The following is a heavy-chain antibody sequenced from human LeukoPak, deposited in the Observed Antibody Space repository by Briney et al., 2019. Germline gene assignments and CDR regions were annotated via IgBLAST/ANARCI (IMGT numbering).Heavy chain of an antibody. Sequence: TGGSLRLSCAASGFIFSGYALHWVRQAPGKGLEWVSAISGSGGSTYYADSVKGRFTISRDNSKNTLYLQMNSLRAEDTAVYYCANRLREMARMDVWGQGTTVTVSS. D-gene: IGHD5-24*01. CDR2: ISGSGGST. CDR3: ANRLREMARMDV. J-gene: IGHJ6*02. CDR1: GFIFSGYA. V-gene: IGHV3-23*01.